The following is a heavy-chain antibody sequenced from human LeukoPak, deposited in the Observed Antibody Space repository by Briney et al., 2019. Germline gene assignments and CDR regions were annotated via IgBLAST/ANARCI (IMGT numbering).Heavy chain of an antibody. CDR1: GGSFSGYY. V-gene: IGHV4-34*01. Sequence: SETLSLTCAVYGGSFSGYYWTWIRQPPGKGLEWIGEIHYSGRINYNPSLKSRVTISADTSNNHFSLKMNSLTAADTAVYYCSRGTDAYKCGNSWGQGTLVTVSS. J-gene: IGHJ4*02. D-gene: IGHD5-24*01. CDR3: SRGTDAYKCGNS. CDR2: IHYSGRI.